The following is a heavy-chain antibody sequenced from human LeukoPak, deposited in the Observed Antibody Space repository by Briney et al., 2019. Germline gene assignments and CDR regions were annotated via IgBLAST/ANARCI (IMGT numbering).Heavy chain of an antibody. Sequence: GASVKVSCKASGYTFTGYYVHWVRQAPGQGLEWMGWINPNSGDTNFAQKFQGRVTMTRDTSISTAYMELSRLRSDDTAVYYCARGDNYDTLTGYQTPSHLSDYWGQGTLVTVSS. V-gene: IGHV1-2*02. CDR2: INPNSGDT. CDR1: GYTFTGYY. D-gene: IGHD3-9*01. J-gene: IGHJ4*02. CDR3: ARGDNYDTLTGYQTPSHLSDY.